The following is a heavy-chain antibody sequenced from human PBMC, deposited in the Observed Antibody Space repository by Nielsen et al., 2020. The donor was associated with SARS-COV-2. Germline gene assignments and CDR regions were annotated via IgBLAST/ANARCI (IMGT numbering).Heavy chain of an antibody. Sequence: GESLKISCAASGFTFSSYAMSWVRQAPGKGLEWVSVISGSGGSTYYADSVKGRFTISRDNSKNTLFLQMNSLRAEDTAVYYCAKDLRGYSGNWFDPWGQGTLVTVSS. D-gene: IGHD1-26*01. CDR1: GFTFSSYA. V-gene: IGHV3-23*01. CDR2: ISGSGGST. J-gene: IGHJ5*02. CDR3: AKDLRGYSGNWFDP.